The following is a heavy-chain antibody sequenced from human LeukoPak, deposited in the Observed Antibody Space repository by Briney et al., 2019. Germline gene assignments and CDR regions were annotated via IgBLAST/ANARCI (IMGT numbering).Heavy chain of an antibody. CDR1: GFTFSSYW. V-gene: IGHV3-7*01. Sequence: QSGGSLRLSCAASGFTFSSYWMNWVRQAPGKGLEWVANIKQDGSQKYYVDSVKGRFTISRDNAKNTLYLQMNSLRAEDTAVYYCTRGNGGNSPFDYWGQGTLVTVSS. CDR2: IKQDGSQK. CDR3: TRGNGGNSPFDY. D-gene: IGHD4-23*01. J-gene: IGHJ4*02.